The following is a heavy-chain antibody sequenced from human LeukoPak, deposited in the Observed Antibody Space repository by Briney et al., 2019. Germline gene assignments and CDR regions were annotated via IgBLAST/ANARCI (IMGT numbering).Heavy chain of an antibody. CDR3: ARLATGYSSGWYFA. Sequence: ASVKVSCKASGYTFTGYYMHWVRQAPGQGLEWMGWINPNSGGTNYAQKFQGRVTMTRDTSISTAYMELSRLRSDDTAVYYCARLATGYSSGWYFAWGQGTLVTVSS. V-gene: IGHV1-2*02. D-gene: IGHD6-19*01. J-gene: IGHJ5*02. CDR1: GYTFTGYY. CDR2: INPNSGGT.